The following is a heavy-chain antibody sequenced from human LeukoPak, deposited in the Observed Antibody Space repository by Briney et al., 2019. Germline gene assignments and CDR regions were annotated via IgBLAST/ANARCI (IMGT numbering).Heavy chain of an antibody. CDR1: GGSISSYY. J-gene: IGHJ6*03. D-gene: IGHD3-22*01. CDR2: IYYSGST. Sequence: ASETLSLTCTVSGGSISSYYWSWIRQPPGKGLEWIGNIYYSGSTNYNPSLKSRVTISVDTSKNQFSLKLSSVTAADTAVYYCTRGPIAYYYMDVWGKGTTVTISS. CDR3: TRGPIAYYYMDV. V-gene: IGHV4-59*01.